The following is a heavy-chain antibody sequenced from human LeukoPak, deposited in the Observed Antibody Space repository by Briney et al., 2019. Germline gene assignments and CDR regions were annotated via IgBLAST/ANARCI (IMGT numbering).Heavy chain of an antibody. CDR3: ARDRGGSGWYTEFDY. CDR1: GGTFSSYA. V-gene: IGHV1-69*13. D-gene: IGHD6-19*01. CDR2: IIPIFGTA. Sequence: ASVKVSCKASGGTFSSYAISWVRQAPGQGLEWMGGIIPIFGTANYAQKFQGRVTITADESTSTAYMELSSLRSEDTAVYYCARDRGGSGWYTEFDYWGQGTLVTVSS. J-gene: IGHJ4*02.